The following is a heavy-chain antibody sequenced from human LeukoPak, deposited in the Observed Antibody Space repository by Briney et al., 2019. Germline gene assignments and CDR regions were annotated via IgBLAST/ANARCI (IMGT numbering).Heavy chain of an antibody. J-gene: IGHJ5*02. CDR2: TYYSGNT. Sequence: SETLSLTCTVSGGSINAYYWSWIRQTPGKGLEWIGHTYYSGNTNYNPSLKSRVSISIHTSKKQFSLELNSVIAADTAVYYCARVLGLMEWLFDPWGQGILVTVSS. CDR3: ARVLGLMEWLFDP. D-gene: IGHD3-3*01. CDR1: GGSINAYY. V-gene: IGHV4-59*01.